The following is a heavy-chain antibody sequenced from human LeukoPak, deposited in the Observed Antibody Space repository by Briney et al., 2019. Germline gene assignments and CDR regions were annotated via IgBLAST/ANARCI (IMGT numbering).Heavy chain of an antibody. J-gene: IGHJ4*02. Sequence: ASVKVSCKASGYTFTSYAMHWVRQAPGQRLEWMGWINAGNGNTKYSQKFQGRVTITRDTSASTAYMELSSLRSEDTAVYYCARSVITIFGVVDSFDYWGQGTLVTVSS. V-gene: IGHV1-3*01. D-gene: IGHD3-3*01. CDR2: INAGNGNT. CDR1: GYTFTSYA. CDR3: ARSVITIFGVVDSFDY.